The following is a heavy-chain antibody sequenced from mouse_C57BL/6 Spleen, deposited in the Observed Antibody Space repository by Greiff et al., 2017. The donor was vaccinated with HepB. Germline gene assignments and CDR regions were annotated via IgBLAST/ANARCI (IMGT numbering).Heavy chain of an antibody. V-gene: IGHV1-64*01. CDR2: IHPNSGST. D-gene: IGHD3-1*01. J-gene: IGHJ3*01. Sequence: QVQLQQPGAELVKPGASVKLSCKASGYTFTSYWMHWVKQRPGQGLEWIGMIHPNSGSTNYNEKFKSKATLTVDKSSSTAYMQLSSLTSEDSAVYDCARSRELSWDWFAYWGQGTLVTVSA. CDR3: ARSRELSWDWFAY. CDR1: GYTFTSYW.